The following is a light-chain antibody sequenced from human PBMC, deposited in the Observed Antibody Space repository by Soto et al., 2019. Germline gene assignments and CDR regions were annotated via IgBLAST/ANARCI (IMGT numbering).Light chain of an antibody. J-gene: IGKJ1*01. CDR2: GAS. CDR1: QSVSSSY. Sequence: EIVLTQSPGTLSLSPGERATLSCRASQSVSSSYLAWYQQKPGQAPRLLIYGASSRATGIQDRFSGSGSGTDFTLNISTLEPEDFAVYYCQQYGSLLWTFGQGTKVEIK. CDR3: QQYGSLLWT. V-gene: IGKV3-20*01.